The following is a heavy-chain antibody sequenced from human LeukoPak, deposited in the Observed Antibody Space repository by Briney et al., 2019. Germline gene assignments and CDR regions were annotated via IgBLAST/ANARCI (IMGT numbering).Heavy chain of an antibody. CDR1: GFTFSSYS. Sequence: GGSLRLSCAASGFTFSSYSMNWVRQAPGKGPEWLSYISTGGSTIYYADSVKGRFTISRDNAKNSLYLQMNSLRAEDTAVYYCARAWIQDYWGQGTLVTVSS. V-gene: IGHV3-48*04. D-gene: IGHD5-18*01. CDR2: ISTGGSTI. CDR3: ARAWIQDY. J-gene: IGHJ4*02.